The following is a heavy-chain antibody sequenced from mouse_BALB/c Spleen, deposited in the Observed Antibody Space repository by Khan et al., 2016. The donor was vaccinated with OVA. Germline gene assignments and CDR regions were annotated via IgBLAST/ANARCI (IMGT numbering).Heavy chain of an antibody. J-gene: IGHJ3*01. Sequence: QVQLQQPGAELVKPGASVKLSCTASGYPLTSYWLHWVKQRPGQGLEWNGEIDPSDSYTNYNQKFKGKATLTLDKSSSTTYMQLSSLTSEDSAVYYCARSFHYGSSTWFAYWGQGTLVTVSA. CDR2: IDPSDSYT. CDR1: GYPLTSYW. D-gene: IGHD1-1*01. CDR3: ARSFHYGSSTWFAY. V-gene: IGHV1-69*02.